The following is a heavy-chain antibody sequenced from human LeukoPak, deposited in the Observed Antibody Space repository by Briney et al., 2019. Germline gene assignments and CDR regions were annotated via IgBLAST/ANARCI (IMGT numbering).Heavy chain of an antibody. Sequence: TGGSLRLSCVASGFSFSNYAMSWVRQAPGKGLEWVSVIGSSDNSTYYADSVKGRFTISRDNSKNTLYLQMDSLRAEDTAVYYCAKKSYYDFWSDHYRPRFDKWGQGTLVTVSS. CDR2: IGSSDNST. CDR3: AKKSYYDFWSDHYRPRFDK. V-gene: IGHV3-23*01. CDR1: GFSFSNYA. J-gene: IGHJ4*02. D-gene: IGHD3-3*01.